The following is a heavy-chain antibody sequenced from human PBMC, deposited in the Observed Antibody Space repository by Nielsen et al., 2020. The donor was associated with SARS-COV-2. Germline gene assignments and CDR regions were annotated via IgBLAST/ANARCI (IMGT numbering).Heavy chain of an antibody. D-gene: IGHD3-10*01. Sequence: ASVKVSCKASGYTFTSYGISWVRQAPGQGLEWMGWISAYNGNTNYAQKFQGRVTITRDTSASTAYMELSSLRSEDTAVYYCARITMVRGVTDAFDIWGQGTMVTVSS. CDR1: GYTFTSYG. V-gene: IGHV1-18*04. J-gene: IGHJ3*02. CDR3: ARITMVRGVTDAFDI. CDR2: ISAYNGNT.